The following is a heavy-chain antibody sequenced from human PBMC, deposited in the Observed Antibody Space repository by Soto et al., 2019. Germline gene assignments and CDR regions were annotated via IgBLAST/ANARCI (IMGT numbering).Heavy chain of an antibody. J-gene: IGHJ1*01. V-gene: IGHV2-5*02. CDR2: IYWDDDK. CDR3: AHLTYYYDSSGYYSRAEYFQH. Sequence: QITLKESGPTLVKPTQTLTLTCTFSGFSLSTSGVGVGWIRQPPGKALEWLALIYWDDDKRYSPSLKSRLTITKATSNNQVVLTMPNMDPVDTATYYCAHLTYYYDSSGYYSRAEYFQHWGQGTLVTVSS. CDR1: GFSLSTSGVG. D-gene: IGHD3-22*01.